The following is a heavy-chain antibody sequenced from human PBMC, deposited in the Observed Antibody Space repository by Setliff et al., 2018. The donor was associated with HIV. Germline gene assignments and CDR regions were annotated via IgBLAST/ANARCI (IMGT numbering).Heavy chain of an antibody. J-gene: IGHJ4*02. Sequence: PSETLSLTCTVSGGSISSYYWSWIRQPPGKGLEWIGYIYYSGSTNYNPSLKSRVTISVDTSKNQFSLKLSSVTAADTAVYSCVRHLSEMAMVDHWGQGTLVTVSS. CDR1: GGSISSYY. CDR2: IYYSGST. V-gene: IGHV4-59*08. CDR3: VRHLSEMAMVDH.